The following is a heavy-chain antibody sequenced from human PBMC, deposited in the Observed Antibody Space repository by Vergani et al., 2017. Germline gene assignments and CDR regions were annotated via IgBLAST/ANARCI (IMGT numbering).Heavy chain of an antibody. Sequence: QVQLVQSGAEVKKPGASVKVSCKASGYTFTSYYMHWVRLAPGQGLEWMGWINPKNGLTKYAQRFQGRVSLTRDTSITTAFMELSSLRSDDTAMYYCTSFPTETSEYYDSTGYYHRFFEKWGQGTLVTVSS. CDR1: GYTFTSYY. CDR2: INPKNGLT. V-gene: IGHV1-2*02. CDR3: TSFPTETSEYYDSTGYYHRFFEK. D-gene: IGHD3-16*01. J-gene: IGHJ4*02.